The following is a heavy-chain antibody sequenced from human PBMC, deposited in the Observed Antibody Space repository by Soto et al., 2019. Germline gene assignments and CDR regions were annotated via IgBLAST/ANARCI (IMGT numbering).Heavy chain of an antibody. CDR2: IYYSGST. J-gene: IGHJ4*02. CDR1: GGSISSSSYY. Sequence: QLQLQESGPGLVKPSETLSLTCTVSGGSISSSSYYWGWIRQPPGKGLEWIGSIYYSGSTYYNPSLKSRVTISVDTSKNQFSLKLSSVTAADTAVNYCARGRSGWYGIVYWGQGTLVTVSS. D-gene: IGHD6-19*01. V-gene: IGHV4-39*01. CDR3: ARGRSGWYGIVY.